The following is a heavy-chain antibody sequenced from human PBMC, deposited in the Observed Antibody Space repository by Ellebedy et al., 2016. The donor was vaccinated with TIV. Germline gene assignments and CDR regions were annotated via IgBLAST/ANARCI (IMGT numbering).Heavy chain of an antibody. CDR1: GGTFSSYA. CDR3: AGVVPHYYYGMDV. Sequence: SVKVSCXASGGTFSSYAISWVRQAPGQGLEWMGGIIPIFGTANYAQKFQGRVTITADESTSTAYMELSSLRSEDTAVYYCAGVVPHYYYGMDVWGQGTTVTVSS. CDR2: IIPIFGTA. J-gene: IGHJ6*02. V-gene: IGHV1-69*13.